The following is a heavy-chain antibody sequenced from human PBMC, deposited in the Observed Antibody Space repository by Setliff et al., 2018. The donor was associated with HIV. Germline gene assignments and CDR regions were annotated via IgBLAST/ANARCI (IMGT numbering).Heavy chain of an antibody. CDR3: AREWNGGYDY. J-gene: IGHJ4*02. CDR2: IKQDGSEK. Sequence: TGGSLRLSCAASGFSFRGYSMNWVRQAPGKGLEWVANIKQDGSEKYYVDSVKGRFTISRDNAKNSLYLQMNSLRAEDTAAYYCAREWNGGYDYWGQGTLVTVSS. V-gene: IGHV3-7*01. D-gene: IGHD2-8*01. CDR1: GFSFRGYS.